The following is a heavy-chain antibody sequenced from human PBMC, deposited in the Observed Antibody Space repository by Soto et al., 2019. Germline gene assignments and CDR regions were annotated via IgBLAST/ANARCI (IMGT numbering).Heavy chain of an antibody. CDR3: AHAYGGRSLY. D-gene: IGHD1-26*01. V-gene: IGHV2-5*02. CDR1: GFSLTTDRVG. Sequence: QITLKESGPTLVKPTQTLTLTCTFSGFSLTTDRVGVGWIRQPPGEALEWLAVIYGDDSKTYRPSLESRLTITKDTSNNQVALTMTNMDSLDTATYYCAHAYGGRSLYWGQGTLVTVSS. CDR2: IYGDDSK. J-gene: IGHJ4*02.